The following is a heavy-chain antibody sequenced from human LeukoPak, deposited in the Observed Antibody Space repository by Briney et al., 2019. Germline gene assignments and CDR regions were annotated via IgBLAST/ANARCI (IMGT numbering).Heavy chain of an antibody. CDR1: GFIFNNYA. CDR3: AEDSSSNWYDY. CDR2: ITTSGTST. D-gene: IGHD6-13*01. J-gene: IGHJ5*01. Sequence: QTGGSLRLSCAASGFIFNNYAMSWVRQAPGKGLEWVSDITTSGTSTYYADSVKGRFTISRDNSKNTLYLQLNSLRAEDTAVYYCAEDSSSNWYDYWGQGTLVTVSS. V-gene: IGHV3-23*01.